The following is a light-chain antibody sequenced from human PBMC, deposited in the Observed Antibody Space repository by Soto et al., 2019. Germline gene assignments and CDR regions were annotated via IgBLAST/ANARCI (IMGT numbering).Light chain of an antibody. CDR2: HAS. V-gene: IGKV3-15*01. Sequence: ELVLTQPPAPLSVSPVARATLSFRASQSVSSDLAWYQQKPGQSPRILISHASARATGVPARISGSGSGTEFTLTISSLQSEDFAVYYCQQRSNWPWTFGQGTKVDIK. CDR3: QQRSNWPWT. CDR1: QSVSSD. J-gene: IGKJ1*01.